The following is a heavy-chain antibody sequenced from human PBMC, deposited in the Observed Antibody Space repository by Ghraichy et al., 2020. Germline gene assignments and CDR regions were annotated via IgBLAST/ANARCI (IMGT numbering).Heavy chain of an antibody. CDR3: ARADTAMVHTKNYFDY. D-gene: IGHD5-18*01. Sequence: SETLSLTCTVSGGSISSGGYYWSWIRQHPGKGLEWIGYIYYSGSTYYNPSLKSRVTISVDTSKNQFSLKLSSVTAADTAVYYCARADTAMVHTKNYFDYWGQGTLVTVSS. V-gene: IGHV4-31*03. CDR2: IYYSGST. J-gene: IGHJ4*02. CDR1: GGSISSGGYY.